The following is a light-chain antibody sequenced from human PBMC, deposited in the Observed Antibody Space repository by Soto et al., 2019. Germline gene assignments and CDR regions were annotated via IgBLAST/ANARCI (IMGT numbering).Light chain of an antibody. J-gene: IGLJ1*01. CDR3: CSYAGSPYV. CDR2: DVS. Sequence: QSVLTQPLSVSGSPGQSVTISCTGTSSDVGGYNYVSWYQQHPGKAPKVMIYDVSKRPSGVPDRFSGSKSGNTASLTISGLQAEDETDYYCCSYAGSPYVFGTVTTFTVL. V-gene: IGLV2-11*01. CDR1: SSDVGGYNY.